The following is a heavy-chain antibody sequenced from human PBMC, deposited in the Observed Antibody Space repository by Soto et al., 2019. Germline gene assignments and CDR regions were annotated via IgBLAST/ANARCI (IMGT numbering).Heavy chain of an antibody. J-gene: IGHJ4*02. CDR2: ISSNGRST. D-gene: IGHD2-8*01. V-gene: IGHV3-64*01. CDR1: GFTFSSYA. Sequence: GGSLRLSCAASGFTFSSYAMSWVRQGPGKGLEYVSAISSNGRSTYYANSVKGRFTISRDNSKNTLYLQMDSLRAEDMAVYYCARDRCTNGVCYAPSDYWGQGTLVTVSS. CDR3: ARDRCTNGVCYAPSDY.